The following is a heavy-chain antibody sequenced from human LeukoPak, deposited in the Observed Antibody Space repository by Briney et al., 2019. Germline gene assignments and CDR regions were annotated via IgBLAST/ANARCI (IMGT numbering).Heavy chain of an antibody. J-gene: IGHJ4*02. D-gene: IGHD3-22*01. Sequence: ASVKVSCKASGGTFSSYAISWVRQAPGQGLEWMGGIIPIFGTANYAQKFQGRVTTTTDESTSTAYMELSSLRSKDTAVYYCASTLTLDYYDSSGYLDYWGQGTLVTVSS. CDR1: GGTFSSYA. CDR2: IIPIFGTA. CDR3: ASTLTLDYYDSSGYLDY. V-gene: IGHV1-69*05.